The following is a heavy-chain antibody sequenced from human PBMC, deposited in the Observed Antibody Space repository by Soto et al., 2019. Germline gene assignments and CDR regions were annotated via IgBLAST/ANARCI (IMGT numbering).Heavy chain of an antibody. CDR3: ARENRYSSSWYLGYYFDY. CDR2: IWYDGSNK. CDR1: GFTFSSYG. Sequence: QVQLVESGGGVVQPGRSLRLSCAASGFTFSSYGMHWVRQAPGKGLEWVAVIWYDGSNKYYADSVKGRFTISRDNSKNTLYLQMNSLRAEDTAVYYCARENRYSSSWYLGYYFDYWGQGTLVTVSS. J-gene: IGHJ4*02. D-gene: IGHD6-13*01. V-gene: IGHV3-33*01.